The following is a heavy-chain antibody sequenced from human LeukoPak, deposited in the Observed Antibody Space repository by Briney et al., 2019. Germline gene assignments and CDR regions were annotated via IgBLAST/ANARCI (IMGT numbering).Heavy chain of an antibody. V-gene: IGHV4-39*01. Sequence: SDTLSLICFVSGGSVTNVVSYWVWIRPSPGKGLEWIGSIRYSGSTYYNPSLKSRVTISVDTSKNQFSLNLSSLTAADTAVYYCATSDTVSTYNWFDPWGQGTLVTVS. CDR1: GGSVTNVVSY. CDR3: ATSDTVSTYNWFDP. J-gene: IGHJ5*02. D-gene: IGHD5/OR15-5a*01. CDR2: IRYSGST.